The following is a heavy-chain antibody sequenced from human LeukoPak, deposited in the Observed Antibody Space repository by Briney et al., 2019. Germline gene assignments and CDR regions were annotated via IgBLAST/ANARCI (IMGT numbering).Heavy chain of an antibody. CDR1: GFTFSTYA. D-gene: IGHD6-13*01. Sequence: GGSLRLSCAASGFTFSTYAMHWVRQAPGKGLEWVAVISYDGSNKYYADSVKGRFTISRDNSKNTLYLQMNSLRAEDTAVYYCARDLIAAAGEDAFDIWGQGTMVTVSS. J-gene: IGHJ3*02. V-gene: IGHV3-30*04. CDR3: ARDLIAAAGEDAFDI. CDR2: ISYDGSNK.